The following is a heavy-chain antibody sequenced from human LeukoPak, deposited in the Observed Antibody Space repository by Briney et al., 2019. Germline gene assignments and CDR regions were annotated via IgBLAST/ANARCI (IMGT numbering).Heavy chain of an antibody. V-gene: IGHV3-30*04. CDR1: GFTFSSYA. CDR3: ARDPRPRYCSGGSCYFNWFDP. CDR2: ISYDGSNK. Sequence: PGRSLRLSCAASGFTFSSYAMHWVRQAPGKGLEWVAVISYDGSNKYYADSVKGRFTISRDNSKSTLYLQMNSLRAEDTAVYYCARDPRPRYCSGGSCYFNWFDPWGQGTLVTVSS. J-gene: IGHJ5*02. D-gene: IGHD2-15*01.